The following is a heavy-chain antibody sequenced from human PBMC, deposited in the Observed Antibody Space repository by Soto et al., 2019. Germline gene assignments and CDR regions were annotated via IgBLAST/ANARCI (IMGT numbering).Heavy chain of an antibody. V-gene: IGHV1-2*02. Sequence: QLHLVQSGAVVKKPGASVTVSCSASGYPVTAYYMHWVRQAPGRGLEWMGGINPATGAAKYTQTFRGRVTMTRETSRSTVFMELSGLPSEDTAVFYCARGGGVGVAGSAAFDMWGQGTLVTVSS. CDR1: GYPVTAYY. D-gene: IGHD3-3*01. CDR3: ARGGGVGVAGSAAFDM. J-gene: IGHJ3*02. CDR2: INPATGAA.